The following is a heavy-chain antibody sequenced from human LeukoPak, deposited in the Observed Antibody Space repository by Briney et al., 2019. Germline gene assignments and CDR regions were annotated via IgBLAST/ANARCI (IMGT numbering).Heavy chain of an antibody. D-gene: IGHD5-18*01. J-gene: IGHJ5*02. CDR3: ARSRIPRNWFDP. CDR2: INPNSGGT. CDR1: GYTFTGYY. Sequence: GASVKVPCKASGYTFTGYYMHWVRQAPGQGLEWMGWINPNSGGTNYAQKFQGRVTMTRDTSISTAYMELSRLRSDDTAVYYCARSRIPRNWFDPWGQGTLVTVSS. V-gene: IGHV1-2*02.